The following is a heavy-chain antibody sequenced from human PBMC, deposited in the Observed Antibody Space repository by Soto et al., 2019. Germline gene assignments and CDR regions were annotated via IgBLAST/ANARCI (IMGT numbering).Heavy chain of an antibody. CDR1: GFTFSSYS. Sequence: EVQLVESGGGLVQPGGSLRLSCAASGFTFSSYSMNWVRQAPGKGLEWVSYISSSGSNIYFADSVKGRFTISRDNAKYSLFLQVNSLRAEDTAVYYCVRGGRPFDYWGQGILVTVSS. CDR2: ISSSGSNI. CDR3: VRGGRPFDY. V-gene: IGHV3-48*01. D-gene: IGHD3-10*01. J-gene: IGHJ4*02.